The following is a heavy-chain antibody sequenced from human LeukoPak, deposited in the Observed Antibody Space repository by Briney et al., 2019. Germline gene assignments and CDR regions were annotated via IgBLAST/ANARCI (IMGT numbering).Heavy chain of an antibody. D-gene: IGHD3-22*01. CDR3: ARIGYDSSGNYPVADY. CDR2: LYYSGST. V-gene: IGHV4-39*07. J-gene: IGHJ4*02. CDR1: GGSITSSSYY. Sequence: SETLSLTCSVSGGSITSSSYYGGWIRQPPGKGLEWIGSLYYSGSTYYNPSPKTRVTILEDTAKNQFSLKLSYVTAADTAVYYCARIGYDSSGNYPVADYWGQGTLVTVSS.